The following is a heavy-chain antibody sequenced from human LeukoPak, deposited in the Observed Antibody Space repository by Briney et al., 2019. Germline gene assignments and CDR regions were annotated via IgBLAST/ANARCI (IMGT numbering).Heavy chain of an antibody. CDR1: GFTFSSYG. CDR3: AKDHDYGGYGWYFDL. J-gene: IGHJ2*01. CDR2: ISYDGSNK. Sequence: GGSLRLSCAASGFTFSSYGMHWVRQAPGKGLEWVAVISYDGSNKYYADSVKGRFTISRDNSKNTLYLQMNSLRAEDTAVYYCAKDHDYGGYGWYFDLWGRGTLVTVSS. V-gene: IGHV3-30*18. D-gene: IGHD4-17*01.